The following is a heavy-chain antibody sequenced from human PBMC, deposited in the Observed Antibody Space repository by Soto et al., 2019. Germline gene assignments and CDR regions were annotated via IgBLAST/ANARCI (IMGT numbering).Heavy chain of an antibody. D-gene: IGHD3-16*02. CDR2: ISYDGSNK. J-gene: IGHJ4*02. V-gene: IGHV3-30*18. CDR1: GFTFSSHG. CDR3: AKDDLRLGELSSLDY. Sequence: QVQLVESGGGVVQPGRSLRLSCAASGFTFSSHGMHWVRQAPGKGLEWVAVISYDGSNKYYADSVKGRFTISRDNSKNTLYLQMNSLRAEDTAVYYCAKDDLRLGELSSLDYWGQGTLVTVSS.